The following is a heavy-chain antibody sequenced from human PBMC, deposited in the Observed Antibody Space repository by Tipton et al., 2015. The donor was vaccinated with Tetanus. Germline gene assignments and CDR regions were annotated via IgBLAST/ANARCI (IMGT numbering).Heavy chain of an antibody. D-gene: IGHD2-2*02. J-gene: IGHJ4*02. CDR1: GLTFSNYL. Sequence: SLRLSCAASGLTFSNYLRHWVRQAPGKGLEWVAGMSFDGSSESYADSVRGRFTISRDNFRNTLSLQMRGLGADDTAVYYCARDAGYRRNYFDFWGQGTLVTVSS. CDR3: ARDAGYRRNYFDF. V-gene: IGHV3-30*04. CDR2: MSFDGSSE.